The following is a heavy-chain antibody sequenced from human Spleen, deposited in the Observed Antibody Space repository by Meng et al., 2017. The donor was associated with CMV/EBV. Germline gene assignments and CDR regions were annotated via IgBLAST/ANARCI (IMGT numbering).Heavy chain of an antibody. V-gene: IGHV1-46*01. D-gene: IGHD5-18*01. Sequence: ASVKVSCKASGYTFTNYDIHWVRRAPGQGLEWMGIINPSGGSTSYVQKFQGRVFMTSDTSTTTVYMELSSLRSEDTAVYYCARGGGDGYSDWFDPWGQGTLVTVSS. CDR2: INPSGGST. CDR1: GYTFTNYD. J-gene: IGHJ5*02. CDR3: ARGGGDGYSDWFDP.